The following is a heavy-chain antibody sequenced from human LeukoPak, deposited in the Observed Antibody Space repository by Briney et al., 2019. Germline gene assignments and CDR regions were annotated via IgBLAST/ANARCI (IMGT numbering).Heavy chain of an antibody. Sequence: SQTLSLTCAVSGGSISSGGYSWSWIRQPPGKGLEWIGEINHSGSTNYNPSLKSRVTISVDTSRNQFSLKLSSVTAADTAVYYCARGPTPYCSSASCKHYYGMDVWGQGTTVTVSS. V-gene: IGHV4-30-2*01. CDR3: ARGPTPYCSSASCKHYYGMDV. D-gene: IGHD2-2*01. CDR2: INHSGST. CDR1: GGSISSGGYS. J-gene: IGHJ6*02.